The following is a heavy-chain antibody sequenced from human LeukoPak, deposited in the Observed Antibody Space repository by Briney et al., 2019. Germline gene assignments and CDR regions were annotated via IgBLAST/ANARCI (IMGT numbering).Heavy chain of an antibody. CDR1: GGSISSGGYY. CDR3: ARWGSYCSSTSCPETYNWFDP. V-gene: IGHV4-31*03. CDR2: IYYSGST. Sequence: PSQTLSLTCTVSGGSISSGGYYWSWIRQHPGKGLEWIGYIYYSGSTYYNPSLKSRVTISVDTSKNQFSLKLSSVTAADTAVYYCARWGSYCSSTSCPETYNWFDPWGQGTLVTVSS. D-gene: IGHD2-2*01. J-gene: IGHJ5*02.